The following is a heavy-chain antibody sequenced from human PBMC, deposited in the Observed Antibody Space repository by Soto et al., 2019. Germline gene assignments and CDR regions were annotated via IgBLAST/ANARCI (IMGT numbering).Heavy chain of an antibody. D-gene: IGHD5-18*01. CDR2: VSVYNGNT. Sequence: ASVKVSCKTSGYIFTNYCISWVLQAPGQGLEWMGWVSVYNGNTNYAQKFQGRVTMTTDTSTSTAYMELRSLRSDDTAMYYCARSGDRIQLWLSWFDPWGQGTLVTVSS. V-gene: IGHV1-18*01. CDR3: ARSGDRIQLWLSWFDP. CDR1: GYIFTNYC. J-gene: IGHJ5*02.